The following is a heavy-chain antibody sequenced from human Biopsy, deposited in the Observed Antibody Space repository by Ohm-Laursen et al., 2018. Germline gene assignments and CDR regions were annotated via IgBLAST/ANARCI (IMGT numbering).Heavy chain of an antibody. J-gene: IGHJ4*02. CDR3: ARDVVGRGPSFLDF. CDR2: ISVYNGNT. V-gene: IGHV1-18*01. CDR1: GYTFTNYG. D-gene: IGHD1-26*01. Sequence: ASVKVSCKASGYTFTNYGISWVRQAPGQGLERMGWISVYNGNTDYPHKFQGRVTLTTDTSTSTAYMELRSLTSDDTAIYYCARDVVGRGPSFLDFWGQGTSVTVSS.